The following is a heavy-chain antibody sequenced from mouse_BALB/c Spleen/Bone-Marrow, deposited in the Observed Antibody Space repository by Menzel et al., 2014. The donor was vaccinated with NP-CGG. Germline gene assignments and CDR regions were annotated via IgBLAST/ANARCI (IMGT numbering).Heavy chain of an antibody. CDR2: ISSGGSYT. D-gene: IGHD1-1*01. CDR1: GFTFSSYG. CDR3: ASTITTVVAEDAMDY. Sequence: EVKVEGSGGDLVKPGGSLKLSCAASGFTFSSYGMSWVRQTPDKRLEWVATISSGGSYTYYPDSVKGRFTISRDNAKNTLYLQMSSLKSEDTAMYYCASTITTVVAEDAMDYWGQGTSVTVSS. J-gene: IGHJ4*01. V-gene: IGHV5-6*02.